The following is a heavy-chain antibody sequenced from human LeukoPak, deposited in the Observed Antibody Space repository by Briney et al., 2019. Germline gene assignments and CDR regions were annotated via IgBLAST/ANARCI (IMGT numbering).Heavy chain of an antibody. CDR1: GFTVSSNY. V-gene: IGHV3-53*01. D-gene: IGHD3-10*01. CDR3: ARDASGFHYFDY. J-gene: IGHJ4*02. Sequence: GGSLRLSCAASGFTVSSNYMSWVRQAPGKGLEWVSVIYSAGNTYYTDSVKGRFTTSRDNSKNTLYLQMNSLRAEDTAVYYCARDASGFHYFDYWGQGTLVTVSS. CDR2: IYSAGNT.